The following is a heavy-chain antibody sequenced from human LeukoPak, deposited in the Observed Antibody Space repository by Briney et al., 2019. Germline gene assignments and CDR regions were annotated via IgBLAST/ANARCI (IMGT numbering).Heavy chain of an antibody. D-gene: IGHD3-22*01. Sequence: GESLNTSCKGSGYSFKRYWIGLVRQMPGKGLEWMGIIYPGDSDTKYSPSFQGQVNISVDRSGSTAYLQWSSLPASDAAIYYCARHSGLTMILGPQRGGAFDIWGQGTMVTVSS. CDR3: ARHSGLTMILGPQRGGAFDI. CDR2: IYPGDSDT. J-gene: IGHJ3*02. CDR1: GYSFKRYW. V-gene: IGHV5-51*01.